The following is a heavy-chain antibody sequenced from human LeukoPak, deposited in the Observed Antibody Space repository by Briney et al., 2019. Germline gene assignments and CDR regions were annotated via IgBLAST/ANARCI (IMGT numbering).Heavy chain of an antibody. J-gene: IGHJ4*02. D-gene: IGHD3-22*01. CDR3: ARLKPYYYDSSGYFDY. CDR2: INPSGGST. CDR1: GYTFTSYY. V-gene: IGHV1-46*01. Sequence: GASVKVSCKASGYTFTSYYMHWVRQAPGQGLEWMGIINPSGGSTSYAQKFQGRVTMTRDTSTSTVYMELSSLRSEDTVVYYCARLKPYYYDSSGYFDYWGQGTLVTVSS.